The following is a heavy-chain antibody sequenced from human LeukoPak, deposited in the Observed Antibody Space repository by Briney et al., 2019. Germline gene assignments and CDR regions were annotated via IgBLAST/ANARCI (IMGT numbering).Heavy chain of an antibody. Sequence: ASVKVSCKASGYTFTSYGISWVRQAPGQGLEWMGWISAYNGNTNYAQKLQGRVTMTTDTSTSTAYMELSSLRSEDTAVYYCAAGAVGATPYYMDVWGKGTTVTVSS. J-gene: IGHJ6*03. CDR1: GYTFTSYG. CDR2: ISAYNGNT. D-gene: IGHD1-26*01. CDR3: AAGAVGATPYYMDV. V-gene: IGHV1-18*01.